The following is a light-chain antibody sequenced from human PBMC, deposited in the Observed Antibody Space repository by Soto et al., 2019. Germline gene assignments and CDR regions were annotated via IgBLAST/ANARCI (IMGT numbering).Light chain of an antibody. J-gene: IGKJ3*01. CDR2: GVS. CDR3: QQYGTSPLT. V-gene: IGKV3-20*01. CDR1: QSVGSTY. Sequence: EIVLTQSPGTLSLSPGERATLSCRASQSVGSTYLAWYQQKPGQPPKLLIYGVSSRATGIPDRFSGSGSGTDFTLTISRLEPEDFAVYYCQQYGTSPLTFGPGTKVDI.